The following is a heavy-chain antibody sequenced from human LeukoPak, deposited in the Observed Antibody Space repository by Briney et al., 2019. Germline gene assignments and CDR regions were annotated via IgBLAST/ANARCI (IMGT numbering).Heavy chain of an antibody. CDR3: VRYCNGGSCYRDAFDI. Sequence: SGGSLRLSCAASGFTFSSYGMYWVRQAPGKGLEWVALIWYDGDNKYYADSVKGRFTISRDNSKNTLYLQMNSLRAEDTAVYYCVRYCNGGSCYRDAFDIWGQGTMVTVSS. CDR2: IWYDGDNK. V-gene: IGHV3-33*01. J-gene: IGHJ3*02. CDR1: GFTFSSYG. D-gene: IGHD2-15*01.